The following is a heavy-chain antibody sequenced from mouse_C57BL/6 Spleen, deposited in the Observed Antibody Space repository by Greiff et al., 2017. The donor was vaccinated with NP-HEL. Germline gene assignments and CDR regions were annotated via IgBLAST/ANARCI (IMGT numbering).Heavy chain of an antibody. Sequence: VQLQQSGPELVKPGASVKIPCKASGYTFTDYNMDWVKQSHGKSLEWIGDINPNNGGTIYNQKFKGKATLTVDKSSSTAYMELRSLTSEDTAVYYCARFWDRGYYAMDYWGQGTSVTVSS. CDR2: INPNNGGT. J-gene: IGHJ4*01. CDR1: GYTFTDYN. D-gene: IGHD4-1*01. CDR3: ARFWDRGYYAMDY. V-gene: IGHV1-18*01.